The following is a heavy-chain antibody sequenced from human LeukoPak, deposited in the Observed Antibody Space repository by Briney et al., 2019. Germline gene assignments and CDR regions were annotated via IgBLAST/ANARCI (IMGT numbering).Heavy chain of an antibody. D-gene: IGHD1-26*01. CDR1: GFTFSDYY. Sequence: GGSLRLSCAASGFTFSDYYMSWIRQAPGKGLEWVSYISSSGSTIYYADSVKGRFTISRDNAKNSLYLQMNSLRAEDAAVYYCARDSGSYYSSPEYNWFDPWGQGTLVTVSS. J-gene: IGHJ5*02. CDR3: ARDSGSYYSSPEYNWFDP. CDR2: ISSSGSTI. V-gene: IGHV3-11*01.